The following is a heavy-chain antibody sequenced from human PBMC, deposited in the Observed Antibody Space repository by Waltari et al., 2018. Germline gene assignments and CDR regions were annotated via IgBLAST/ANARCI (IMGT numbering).Heavy chain of an antibody. D-gene: IGHD6-19*01. V-gene: IGHV3-9*03. J-gene: IGHJ4*02. Sequence: EVQLVESGGGLVQPGRSLRLSCSASGFTFDDYAMHWVRQAPGKGLSGVYRRSWNSGRRGYADSVKGRLAIARDNAKHSLCLQMNSLRAEDMAIYYCVKQGSTGWSHQRGFDSWGQGTLVTSSS. CDR2: RSWNSGRR. CDR3: VKQGSTGWSHQRGFDS. CDR1: GFTFDDYA.